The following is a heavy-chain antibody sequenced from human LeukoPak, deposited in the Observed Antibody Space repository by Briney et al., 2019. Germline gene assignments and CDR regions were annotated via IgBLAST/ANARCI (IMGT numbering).Heavy chain of an antibody. J-gene: IGHJ4*02. CDR3: ARGSDYYDSSGYVGFDY. CDR2: IYYSGST. CDR1: GGSISSYD. Sequence: PSETLSLTCTVSGGSISSYDWSWIRQPPGKGLEWIGYIYYSGSTNYNPSLKSRVTISVDTSKNQFSLKLSSVTAADTAVYYCARGSDYYDSSGYVGFDYWGQGTLVTVSS. V-gene: IGHV4-59*01. D-gene: IGHD3-22*01.